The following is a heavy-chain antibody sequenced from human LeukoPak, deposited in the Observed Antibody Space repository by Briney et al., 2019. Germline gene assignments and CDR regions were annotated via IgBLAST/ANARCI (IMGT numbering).Heavy chain of an antibody. D-gene: IGHD2-2*01. J-gene: IGHJ6*03. Sequence: GGSLRLSCAASGFTFSSYWMSWVRQAPGKGLEWVANIKQDGSEKYYVDSVKGRFTISRDNSKSTLYLQMNNLRAEDTAVYYCAKHWSYCSTTSCFFNYYYYYMDVWGKGTTVTVSS. CDR3: AKHWSYCSTTSCFFNYYYYYMDV. V-gene: IGHV3-7*03. CDR2: IKQDGSEK. CDR1: GFTFSSYW.